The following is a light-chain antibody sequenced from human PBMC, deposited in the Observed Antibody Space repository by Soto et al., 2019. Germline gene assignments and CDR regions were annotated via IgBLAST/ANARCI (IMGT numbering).Light chain of an antibody. CDR2: AAS. CDR1: QSVSSYY. CDR3: QPCGSSPWT. J-gene: IGKJ1*01. V-gene: IGKV3-20*01. Sequence: EIVLTQSPGTLSLSPGERSTLSCMASQSVSSYYLAWYQQKPGQAPRLLIYAASSRATGIPDRFSGGGSGTDFTLTISRLEPEDFAVYYCQPCGSSPWTFGQGTKVDIK.